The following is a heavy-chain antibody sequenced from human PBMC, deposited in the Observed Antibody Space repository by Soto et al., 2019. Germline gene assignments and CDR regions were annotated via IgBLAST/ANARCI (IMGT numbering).Heavy chain of an antibody. CDR1: GYSFTSYW. J-gene: IGHJ4*02. CDR2: IYPGDSDT. D-gene: IGHD3-10*01. Sequence: EVQLVQSGAEVKKPGESLKISCKGSGYSFTSYWIGWVRQMPGKGLEWMGSIYPGDSDTRYSPSFQGQVTISADKSITTAYLQWSSLKASDTAMYYCARHEGYYGSPAAGLFDYWGQGTLVTVSS. V-gene: IGHV5-51*01. CDR3: ARHEGYYGSPAAGLFDY.